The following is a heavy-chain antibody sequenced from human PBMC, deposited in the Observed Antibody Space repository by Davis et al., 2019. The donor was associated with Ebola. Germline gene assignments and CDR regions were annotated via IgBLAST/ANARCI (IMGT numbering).Heavy chain of an antibody. D-gene: IGHD2/OR15-2a*01. CDR2: IDPSDSYT. CDR3: AISSVFYGPLDY. Sequence: GGSLRLSCKGSGYGFANYWIAWVRQLPGKGLEWKGRIDPSDSYTNYSPSFQGHVTISADKSISTAYLQWSSLKASDTAMYYCAISSVFYGPLDYWGQGTLVTVSS. CDR1: GYGFANYW. V-gene: IGHV5-10-1*01. J-gene: IGHJ4*02.